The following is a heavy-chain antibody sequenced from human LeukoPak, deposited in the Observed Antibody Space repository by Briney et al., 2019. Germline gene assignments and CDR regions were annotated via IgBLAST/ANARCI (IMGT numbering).Heavy chain of an antibody. CDR2: ISSSAGTI. V-gene: IGHV3-11*04. CDR3: ATSVTRRRLDWFIDL. CDR1: GFTFRDYY. D-gene: IGHD4-17*01. J-gene: IGHJ2*01. Sequence: PGGSLRLSCAASGFTFRDYYMSWIRQAPGKGLEWISYISSSAGTIHYVDSVKGRFTISRDNAKNSLYLQMDSLRVEDTAVYYCATSVTRRRLDWFIDLWGRGTLVSVSS.